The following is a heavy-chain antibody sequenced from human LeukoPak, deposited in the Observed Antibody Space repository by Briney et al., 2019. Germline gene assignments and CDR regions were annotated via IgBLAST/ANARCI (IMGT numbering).Heavy chain of an antibody. D-gene: IGHD3-10*01. CDR1: GYTFTSYG. CDR3: ARRPADYYGSGSYPDY. Sequence: ASVKVSCKASGYTFTSYGISWVRQAPGQGLEWMGWISAYNGNTNYAQKLQGRVTMNTDTSTSTAYMELRRLRSDDTAVYYCARRPADYYGSGSYPDYWGQGTLVTVSS. V-gene: IGHV1-18*01. J-gene: IGHJ4*02. CDR2: ISAYNGNT.